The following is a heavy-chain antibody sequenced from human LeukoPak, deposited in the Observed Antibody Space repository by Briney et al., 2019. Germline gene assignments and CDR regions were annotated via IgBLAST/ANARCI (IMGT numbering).Heavy chain of an antibody. CDR2: ISAYNGNT. D-gene: IGHD2-2*01. J-gene: IGHJ4*02. CDR3: ARGAKKYQLLPIGG. Sequence: ASVKVSCKASGYTFTSYGISWVRQAPGQRLEWMGWISAYNGNTNYAQKLQGRVTMTTGTSTSTAYMELRSLRSDDTAVYYCARGAKKYQLLPIGGWGQGTLVTVSS. CDR1: GYTFTSYG. V-gene: IGHV1-18*01.